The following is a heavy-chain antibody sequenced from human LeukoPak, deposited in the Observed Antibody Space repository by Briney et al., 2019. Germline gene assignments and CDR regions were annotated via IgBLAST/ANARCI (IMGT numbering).Heavy chain of an antibody. CDR2: ISAYNSNT. Sequence: ASVKVSCKASGYTFTSYGISWVRQAPGQGLEWMGWISAYNSNTNYAQKLQDRLTMTTDTSTSTAYMELRSLRSDDTAVYYCARVPTYCSGGSCYPDNYYFDYWGQGTLVTVSS. V-gene: IGHV1-18*04. CDR1: GYTFTSYG. D-gene: IGHD2-15*01. CDR3: ARVPTYCSGGSCYPDNYYFDY. J-gene: IGHJ4*02.